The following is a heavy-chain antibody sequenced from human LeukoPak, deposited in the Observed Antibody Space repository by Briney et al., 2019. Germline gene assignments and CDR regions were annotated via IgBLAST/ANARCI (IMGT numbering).Heavy chain of an antibody. Sequence: SVKVSCKASGGTFSSYAISWVRQAPGQGLEWMGRIIPIFGIANYAQKFQGRVTITADKSTSTAYMELSSLRSEDTAVYCCASLGSSKEWRESFDYWGQGTLVTVSS. CDR2: IIPIFGIA. V-gene: IGHV1-69*04. D-gene: IGHD2-2*01. J-gene: IGHJ4*02. CDR1: GGTFSSYA. CDR3: ASLGSSKEWRESFDY.